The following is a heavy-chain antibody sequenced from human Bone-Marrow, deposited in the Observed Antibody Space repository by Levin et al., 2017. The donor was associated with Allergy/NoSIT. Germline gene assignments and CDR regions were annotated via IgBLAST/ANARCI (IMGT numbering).Heavy chain of an antibody. Sequence: GGSLRLSCAASGFTFSNYWMHWVRQAPGKGLVWVSRIRTDGTYINYADSVNGRFTVSRDNAKSTLYLQMNSLTVEDTAVYFCARDCASTTCYMGFHYYGMDVWGQGTTVTVAS. CDR3: ARDCASTTCYMGFHYYGMDV. CDR1: GFTFSNYW. D-gene: IGHD2-2*02. CDR2: IRTDGTYI. J-gene: IGHJ6*02. V-gene: IGHV3-74*01.